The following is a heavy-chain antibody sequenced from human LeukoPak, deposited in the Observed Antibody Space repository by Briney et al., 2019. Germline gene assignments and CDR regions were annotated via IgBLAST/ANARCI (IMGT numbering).Heavy chain of an antibody. CDR3: TRDFGVGATISDY. CDR1: GFTFGDYA. CDR2: IRSKAYGGTT. Sequence: GGSLRLSCTASGFTFGDYAMSWFRQAPGKGLEWVGFIRSKAYGGTTEYAASVKGRFTISRDDSKSIAYLQMNSLKTEDTAVYYCTRDFGVGATISDYWGQVTLVTVSS. V-gene: IGHV3-49*03. J-gene: IGHJ4*02. D-gene: IGHD1-26*01.